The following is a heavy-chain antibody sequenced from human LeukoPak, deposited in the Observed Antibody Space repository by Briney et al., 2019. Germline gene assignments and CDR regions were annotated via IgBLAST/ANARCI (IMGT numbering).Heavy chain of an antibody. Sequence: ASETLSLTCAVSGGSFSGYYWSWIRQPPGKGLEWIGEINHSGSTKYNPSLKSRVTISVDTSKNQFSLKVSSVIAADTAVYYCARRELLSTPDAFDIWGQGTMVTVSS. CDR1: GGSFSGYY. D-gene: IGHD3-10*01. CDR2: INHSGST. V-gene: IGHV4-34*01. CDR3: ARRELLSTPDAFDI. J-gene: IGHJ3*02.